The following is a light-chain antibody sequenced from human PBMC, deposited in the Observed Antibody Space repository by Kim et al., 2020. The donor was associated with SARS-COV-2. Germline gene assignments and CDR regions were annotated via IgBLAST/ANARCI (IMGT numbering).Light chain of an antibody. CDR2: AAS. J-gene: IGKJ4*01. V-gene: IGKV1-9*01. Sequence: ASVGDRVTTTCRASQGINSNLVLYQQKPGKAPKVLIYAASTLQSGVPSRFSGSGSGTEFTLTISSLQPEDFATYYCQQVNNFPLTFGGGTKVDIK. CDR3: QQVNNFPLT. CDR1: QGINSN.